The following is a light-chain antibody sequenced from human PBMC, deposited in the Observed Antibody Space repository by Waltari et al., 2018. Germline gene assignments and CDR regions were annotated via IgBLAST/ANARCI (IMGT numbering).Light chain of an antibody. CDR3: QSYDRSLSVV. CDR1: GSNLGAGYD. V-gene: IGLV1-40*01. J-gene: IGLJ2*01. Sequence: QSALTQPPSVSGAPGQRVTIPCTGSGSNLGAGYDVHWYQQFPGTVPKLLLSGNNNRPSGVPDRFSASKTGTSASLAITGLQAEDEADYYCQSYDRSLSVVFGGGTKLTVL. CDR2: GNN.